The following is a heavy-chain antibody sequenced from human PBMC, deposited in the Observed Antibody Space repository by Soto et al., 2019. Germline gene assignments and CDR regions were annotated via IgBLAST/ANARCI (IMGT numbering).Heavy chain of an antibody. CDR3: ARVGCMVRGFCHP. J-gene: IGHJ5*02. CDR1: GGSFSGYY. CDR2: INHSGRT. Sequence: QVQLQQWGAGLLKPSETLSLTCAVYGGSFSGYYWSWIRQPPGKGLEWIGEINHSGRTNYNPSLKSRVTISVDTSKNQFSLKLSSVTAADTAVYYCARVGCMVRGFCHPWGQGTLVTVSS. D-gene: IGHD3-10*01. V-gene: IGHV4-34*01.